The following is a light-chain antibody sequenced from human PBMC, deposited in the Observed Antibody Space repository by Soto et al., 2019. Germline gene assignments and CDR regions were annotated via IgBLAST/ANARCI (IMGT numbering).Light chain of an antibody. CDR3: QKYNSAPA. CDR1: QGISNY. CDR2: AAS. J-gene: IGKJ1*01. Sequence: DIQMTQSPSSLSASVGDRVTITCRASQGISNYLAWYQQKPGKVPKLLIYAASTLQSGVPSRFSGSGSGTDFTLTISSLQPEDLATYYCQKYNSAPAFGQGTKVEIK. V-gene: IGKV1-27*01.